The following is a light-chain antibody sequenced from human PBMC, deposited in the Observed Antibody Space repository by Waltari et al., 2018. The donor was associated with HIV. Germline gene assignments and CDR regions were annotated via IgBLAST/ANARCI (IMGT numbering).Light chain of an antibody. CDR3: QQYATSPT. J-gene: IGKJ1*01. V-gene: IGKV3-20*01. Sequence: DILLTQTPGTLSLSPGQRATLSCWASQIIRDNFLAWYQPRPGQAPRLLMFAASSRATGIPDRFTGSGSGTEFSLTIARLEPEDYAVYYCQQYATSPTFGNGTK. CDR2: AAS. CDR1: QIIRDNF.